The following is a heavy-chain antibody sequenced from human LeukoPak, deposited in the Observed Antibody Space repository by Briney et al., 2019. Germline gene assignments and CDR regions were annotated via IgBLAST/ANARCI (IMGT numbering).Heavy chain of an antibody. D-gene: IGHD1-26*01. CDR3: TRDNSHSGRAFDI. CDR1: GFTFSNYA. Sequence: GGSLRLSCAASGFTFSNYAMNWVRQAPGKGLEWVAVIWYDGSEKYYADSVKGRFTISRDNSKNTLYLQMNSLRAEDTAVYYCTRDNSHSGRAFDIWGQGTMVTVSS. J-gene: IGHJ3*02. CDR2: IWYDGSEK. V-gene: IGHV3-33*08.